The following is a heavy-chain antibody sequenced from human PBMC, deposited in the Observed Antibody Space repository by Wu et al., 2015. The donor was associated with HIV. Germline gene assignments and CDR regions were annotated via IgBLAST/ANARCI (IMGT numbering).Heavy chain of an antibody. CDR1: GGTFSSYA. CDR3: ARGDIAAPIYYYYYMDV. Sequence: QVQLVQSGAEVKEPGSSVKVSCKASGGTFSSYAISWVRQAPGQGLEWMGGIIPIFGTANYAQKFQGRVTITADESTSTAYMELSSLRSEDTAVYYCARGDIAAPIYYYYYMDVWGKGTTVTVSS. D-gene: IGHD6-6*01. V-gene: IGHV1-69*12. CDR2: IIPIFGTA. J-gene: IGHJ6*03.